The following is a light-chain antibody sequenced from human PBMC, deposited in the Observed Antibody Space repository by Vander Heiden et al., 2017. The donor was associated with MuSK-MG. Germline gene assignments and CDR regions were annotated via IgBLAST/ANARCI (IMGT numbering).Light chain of an antibody. CDR2: DAS. V-gene: IGKV3-15*01. CDR3: QQYKTWPDT. CDR1: QRINTN. J-gene: IGKJ5*01. Sequence: EIVMTQSPATLSVSPGERATLSCRASQRINTNLAWYQQKPGQALRVLIYDASTRATRVPARFTGSGSGTEFTLTMSSLQFEDLAIYACQQYKTWPDTFGQGTRLESK.